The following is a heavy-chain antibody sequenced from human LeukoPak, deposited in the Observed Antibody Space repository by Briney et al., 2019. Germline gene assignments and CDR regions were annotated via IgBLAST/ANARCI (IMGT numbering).Heavy chain of an antibody. CDR2: IIPIFGTA. V-gene: IGHV1-69*13. D-gene: IGHD3-22*01. Sequence: GASVKVSCKASGGTFSSYAISWVRQAPGQGLEWMGGIIPIFGTANYAQKFQGRVTITADESTSTAYMELSSLRSEDTAVYYCARDGVYYYDSSGYYAYWGQGTLVTVSS. CDR3: ARDGVYYYDSSGYYAY. CDR1: GGTFSSYA. J-gene: IGHJ4*02.